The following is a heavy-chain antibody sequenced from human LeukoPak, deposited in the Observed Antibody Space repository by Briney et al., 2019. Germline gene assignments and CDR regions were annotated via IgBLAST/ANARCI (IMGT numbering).Heavy chain of an antibody. CDR2: ISCSSSYI. V-gene: IGHV3-21*01. CDR3: ASGYYDFWSGYDQPYYYYYMDV. J-gene: IGHJ6*03. Sequence: GGSLRLSCAASGFTFSSYRMKWVRQAPGKGVEGVSSISCSSSYIYYADSVKGRFTISRDKAKNSVYLKMNSLRAEDTAVYYCASGYYDFWSGYDQPYYYYYMDVWGKGTTVTVSS. D-gene: IGHD3-3*01. CDR1: GFTFSSYR.